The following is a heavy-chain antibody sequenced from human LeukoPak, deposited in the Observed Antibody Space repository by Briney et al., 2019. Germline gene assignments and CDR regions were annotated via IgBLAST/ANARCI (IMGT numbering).Heavy chain of an antibody. CDR2: IKPDGSEK. Sequence: GGSLRLSCAASGFTFSDYWMTWVRQAPGKGLEWVANIKPDGSEKYYADSLKGRFTISRDNAKNSLYLQMNSLRAEDTAVYYCARARIDYWGQGTLVTVSS. V-gene: IGHV3-7*01. CDR3: ARARIDY. J-gene: IGHJ4*02. D-gene: IGHD1-14*01. CDR1: GFTFSDYW.